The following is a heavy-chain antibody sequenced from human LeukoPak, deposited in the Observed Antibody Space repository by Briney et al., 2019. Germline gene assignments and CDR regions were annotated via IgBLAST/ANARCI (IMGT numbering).Heavy chain of an antibody. Sequence: SGPTLVNPTQTLTLTCTFSGFSLRNSGEAVGWIRHPPGKALEWLAVINWNDDKRYRPSLKSRLTITKDTSKNQVVLTMTNMDPVDTATYFCAHRHMPAVPGVFEYWGQGTLVTVSS. CDR2: INWNDDK. D-gene: IGHD6-19*01. CDR3: AHRHMPAVPGVFEY. CDR1: GFSLRNSGEA. J-gene: IGHJ4*02. V-gene: IGHV2-5*01.